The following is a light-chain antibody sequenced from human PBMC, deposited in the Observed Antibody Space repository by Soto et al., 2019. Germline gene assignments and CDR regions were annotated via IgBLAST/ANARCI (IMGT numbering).Light chain of an antibody. Sequence: DIRMTQSPSSLSASVGDRITITCRASQSISRYLNWYQHKPGKAPKLLIDAASSLQSWVPSRFSGSGSGTDFTLTISSLQPEDFATYDCQQANSFPITVGQGTRLEIK. CDR3: QQANSFPIT. CDR1: QSISRY. V-gene: IGKV1-12*01. CDR2: AAS. J-gene: IGKJ5*01.